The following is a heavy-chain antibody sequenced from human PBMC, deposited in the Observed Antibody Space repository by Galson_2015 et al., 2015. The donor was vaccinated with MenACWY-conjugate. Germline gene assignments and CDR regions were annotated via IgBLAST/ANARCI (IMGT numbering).Heavy chain of an antibody. J-gene: IGHJ6*02. Sequence: CLRLCCAASGFGFSDYYMCWLRQAPGKGLEWVSYISSSSSYTNYADSVKGRFTISRDNAKNSLYLQMNSLRAEDTAVYYCARENRYCSGGSCPEYYGMDVWGQGTTVTVSS. V-gene: IGHV3-11*05. CDR1: GFGFSDYY. CDR3: ARENRYCSGGSCPEYYGMDV. CDR2: ISSSSSYT. D-gene: IGHD2-15*01.